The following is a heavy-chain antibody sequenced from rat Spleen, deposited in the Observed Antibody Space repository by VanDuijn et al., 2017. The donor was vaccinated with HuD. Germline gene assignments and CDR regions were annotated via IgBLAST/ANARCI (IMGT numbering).Heavy chain of an antibody. CDR3: TRDRETTRAYYFDY. V-gene: IGHV5-31*01. CDR2: ITNIAGRT. J-gene: IGHJ2*01. CDR1: GFTFNNYW. D-gene: IGHD1-4*01. Sequence: EVQLVESGGGLVQPGRSLKLSCIASGFTFNNYWMTWIRQAPGKGLEWVASITNIAGRTHYPDSVKGRFTISRDIAKSTLFLQMNSLKSEDTATYYCTRDRETTRAYYFDYWGQGVMVTVSS.